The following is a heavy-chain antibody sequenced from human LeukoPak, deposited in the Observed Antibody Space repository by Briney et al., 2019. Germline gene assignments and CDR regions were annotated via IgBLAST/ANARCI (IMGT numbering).Heavy chain of an antibody. CDR2: ISSSSSYI. D-gene: IGHD2-2*01. V-gene: IGHV3-21*01. J-gene: IGHJ5*02. CDR3: ASIVVVPERNWFDP. CDR1: GFIFSDYS. Sequence: GGSLRLSCAAYGFIFSDYSMNWVRQAPGKGLEWVSSISSSSSYIYYTDSVKGRFTISRDNAKNSLYLQLNSLRAEDTAVYYCASIVVVPERNWFDPWGQGPLVTVSS.